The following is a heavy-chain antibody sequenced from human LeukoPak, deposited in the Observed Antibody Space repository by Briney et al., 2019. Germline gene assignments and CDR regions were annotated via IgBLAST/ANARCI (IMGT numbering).Heavy chain of an antibody. Sequence: GGSLRLSCAASGFTFSSYWMHWVRHAPGKGLVWVSRINSDGSSTSYADSVKGRFTISRDNAKNTLYLQMNSLRAEDTAVYYCAREDYGDYNFDYWGQGTLVTVSS. V-gene: IGHV3-74*01. CDR1: GFTFSSYW. J-gene: IGHJ4*02. CDR2: INSDGSST. CDR3: AREDYGDYNFDY. D-gene: IGHD4-17*01.